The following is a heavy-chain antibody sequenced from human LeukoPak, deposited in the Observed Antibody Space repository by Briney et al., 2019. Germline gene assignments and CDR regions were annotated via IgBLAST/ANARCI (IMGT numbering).Heavy chain of an antibody. CDR2: ISWDGGST. CDR1: GFTFDDYA. V-gene: IGHV3-43D*03. Sequence: GGSLRLSCAASGFTFDDYAMHWVRQAPGKGLEWVSLISWDGGSTYYADSVKGRFTISRDNSKNSLYLQMNSLRAEDTAVYYCARDRRARSGSIGLFDYWGQGTLVTVSS. CDR3: ARDRRARSGSIGLFDY. D-gene: IGHD3-22*01. J-gene: IGHJ4*02.